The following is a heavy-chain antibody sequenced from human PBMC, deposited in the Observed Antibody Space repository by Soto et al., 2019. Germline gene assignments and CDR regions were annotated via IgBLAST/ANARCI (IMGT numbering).Heavy chain of an antibody. D-gene: IGHD3-22*01. CDR2: ISYDGSNK. Sequence: GGSLRLSCAASGFTFSSYAMHWARQAPGKGLEWVAVISYDGSNKYYADSVKGRFTISRDNSKNTLYLQMNSLRAEDTAVYYCARDLSNYDSSGSTDYWGQGTLVTVSS. J-gene: IGHJ4*02. CDR3: ARDLSNYDSSGSTDY. V-gene: IGHV3-30-3*01. CDR1: GFTFSSYA.